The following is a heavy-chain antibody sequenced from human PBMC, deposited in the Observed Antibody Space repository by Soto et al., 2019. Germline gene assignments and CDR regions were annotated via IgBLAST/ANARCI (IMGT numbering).Heavy chain of an antibody. J-gene: IGHJ4*01. CDR1: VFTFSSYW. V-gene: IGHV3-7*01. D-gene: IGHD6-19*01. CDR2: IKQDGSEK. Sequence: SLRLSCAASVFTFSSYWMSWVRQASGKGLEWVANIKQDGSEKYYVDSVKGRFTLSRDNAKNSLQLQMSSLRDEDTAIYFCARVAYGNGWIFDYWGQGTLVTVSS. CDR3: ARVAYGNGWIFDY.